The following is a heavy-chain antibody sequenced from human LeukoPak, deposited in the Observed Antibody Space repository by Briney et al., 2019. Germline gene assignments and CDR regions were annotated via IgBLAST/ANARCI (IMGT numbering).Heavy chain of an antibody. D-gene: IGHD6-19*01. Sequence: PGGSLRLSCAASGFTFSSYWMSWVRQAPGKGLEWVANIKQDGSEKYYVDSVKGRFTISRDNAKNSLYLQMNSLRAEDTAVYYCARDLVQRSGWFVYYFDYWGQGTLVTVSS. V-gene: IGHV3-7*01. CDR2: IKQDGSEK. J-gene: IGHJ4*02. CDR3: ARDLVQRSGWFVYYFDY. CDR1: GFTFSSYW.